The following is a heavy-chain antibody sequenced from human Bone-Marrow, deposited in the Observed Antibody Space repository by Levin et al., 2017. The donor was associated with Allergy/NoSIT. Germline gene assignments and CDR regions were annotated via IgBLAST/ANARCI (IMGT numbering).Heavy chain of an antibody. CDR1: GFTFSSYG. D-gene: IGHD5-12*01. CDR3: ARGCSGYEAHDYYGMDV. Sequence: LSLTCAASGFTFSSYGMHWVRQAPGKGLEWVAVIWYDGSNKYYADSVKGRFTISRDNSKNTLYLQMNSLRAEDTAVYYCARGCSGYEAHDYYGMDVWGQGTTVTVSS. CDR2: IWYDGSNK. J-gene: IGHJ6*02. V-gene: IGHV3-33*01.